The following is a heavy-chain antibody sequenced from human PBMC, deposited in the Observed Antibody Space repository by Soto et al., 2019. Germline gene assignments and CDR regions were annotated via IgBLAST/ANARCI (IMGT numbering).Heavy chain of an antibody. CDR2: ISISGNSI. V-gene: IGHV3-11*01. Sequence: TGGSLRLSCAASGFTFRDYYMSWIRQAPGKGLEWISYISISGNSIYYADSVRGRFTISRDDARNSLYLQMNSLRAEDTAVYYCAKDIEPPGLFFDYWGQGALVTVSS. CDR3: AKDIEPPGLFFDY. J-gene: IGHJ4*01. D-gene: IGHD6-13*01. CDR1: GFTFRDYY.